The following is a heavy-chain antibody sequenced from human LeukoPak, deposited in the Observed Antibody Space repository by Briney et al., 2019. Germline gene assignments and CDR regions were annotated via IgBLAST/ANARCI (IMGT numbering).Heavy chain of an antibody. CDR2: ISYDGSNK. V-gene: IGHV3-30-3*01. Sequence: PGRSLRLSCAASGFTFSSYAMHWVRQAPGKGLEWVAVISYDGSNKYYADSVKGRFTISRDNSKNTLYLQMNSLRAEDTAVYYCARVGRDFWSGDDAFDIWGQGTMVTVSS. CDR1: GFTFSSYA. D-gene: IGHD3-3*01. CDR3: ARVGRDFWSGDDAFDI. J-gene: IGHJ3*02.